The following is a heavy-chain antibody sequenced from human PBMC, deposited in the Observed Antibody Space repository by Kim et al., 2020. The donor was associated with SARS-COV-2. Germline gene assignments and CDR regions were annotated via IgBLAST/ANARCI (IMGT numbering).Heavy chain of an antibody. CDR3: ARRVASSGGPLGDAFDI. D-gene: IGHD2-15*01. CDR1: GYSFTSYW. CDR2: IYPGDSDT. J-gene: IGHJ3*02. V-gene: IGHV5-51*01. Sequence: GESLKISCKGSGYSFTSYWIGWVRQMPGKGLEWMGIIYPGDSDTRYSPSFQGQVTISADKSISTAYLQWSSLQASDTAMYYCARRVASSGGPLGDAFDIWGQGTMVTVSS.